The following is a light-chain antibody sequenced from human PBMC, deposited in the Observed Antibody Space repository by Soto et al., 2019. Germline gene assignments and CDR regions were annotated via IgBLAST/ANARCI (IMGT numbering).Light chain of an antibody. CDR3: KHRSNWLA. CDR1: QSVSSY. J-gene: IGKJ4*01. CDR2: DAS. Sequence: EIVLTQSPATLSLSPGERATLSCRASQSVSSYLAWYQQKPGQAPRLLIYDASNRATGIPARFSGSGSGTDFTLTITRLEPEDFAVYYCKHRSNWLAFGGGTKVEIK. V-gene: IGKV3-11*01.